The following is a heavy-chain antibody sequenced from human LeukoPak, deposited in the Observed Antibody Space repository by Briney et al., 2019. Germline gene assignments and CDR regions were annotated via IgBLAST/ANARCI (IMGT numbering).Heavy chain of an antibody. CDR3: AREDDYGGNSIWYFDL. CDR2: IYYSGST. V-gene: IGHV4-59*01. Sequence: PSETLSLTCTVSGGSISSFYWSWIRQPPGKGLEWIGYIYYSGSTNYNPSLKSRVTISVDTSKNQFSLKLSSVTAADTAVYYCAREDDYGGNSIWYFDLWGRGTLVTVSS. J-gene: IGHJ2*01. D-gene: IGHD4-23*01. CDR1: GGSISSFY.